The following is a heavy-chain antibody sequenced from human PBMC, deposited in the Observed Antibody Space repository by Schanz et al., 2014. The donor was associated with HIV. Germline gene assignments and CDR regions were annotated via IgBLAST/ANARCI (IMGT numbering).Heavy chain of an antibody. J-gene: IGHJ4*02. CDR3: AKDAARIYYDILTGPFDS. V-gene: IGHV3-9*01. CDR2: IRWNSGSK. D-gene: IGHD3-9*01. Sequence: VQLVESGGGVVQPGRSLRLSCAASGFTFSSYGMHWVRQAPGKGLEWVSGIRWNSGSKGYAESVKGRFTISRDNAKNSLYLQMNSLRGEDTALYYCAKDAARIYYDILTGPFDSWGQETLVTVSS. CDR1: GFTFSSYG.